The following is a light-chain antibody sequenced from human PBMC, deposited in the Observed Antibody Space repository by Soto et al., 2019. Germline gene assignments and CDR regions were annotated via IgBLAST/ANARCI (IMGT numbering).Light chain of an antibody. J-gene: IGKJ4*01. CDR1: QNVRSGY. CDR3: QQYNRWPLT. V-gene: IGKV3-20*01. CDR2: GAS. Sequence: EIVLTQSPGTLSLSPGERATLSCRASQNVRSGYLAWYQQKPGQAPRLLIYGASSRATGIPDRFSGSGSGTDFTLTISRLEPEDFAVYYCQQYNRWPLTFGGGTTVEIK.